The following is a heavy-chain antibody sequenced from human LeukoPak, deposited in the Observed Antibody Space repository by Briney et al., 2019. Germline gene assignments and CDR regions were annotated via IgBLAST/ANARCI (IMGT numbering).Heavy chain of an antibody. CDR2: LYSDGNT. CDR3: ARGVEPLAANTLAY. CDR1: GFTVITND. J-gene: IGHJ4*02. Sequence: GGSLRLSCAASGFTVITNDMTWVRQAPGKGLEWISVLYSDGNTKYADSVQGRFTISRDNSKNTLYLEMNSLSPDDTAVYYCARGVEPLAANTLAYWGQGTLVTVSS. V-gene: IGHV3-53*01. D-gene: IGHD1-14*01.